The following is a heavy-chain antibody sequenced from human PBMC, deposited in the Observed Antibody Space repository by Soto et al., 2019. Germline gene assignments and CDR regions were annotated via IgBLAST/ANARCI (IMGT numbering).Heavy chain of an antibody. CDR3: ARAVHHNRGWLQNWFDP. CDR2: IYWDDDK. D-gene: IGHD6-19*01. J-gene: IGHJ5*02. V-gene: IGHV2-5*02. Sequence: QITLKESAPTLVKPTQTLTLTCTFSGFSLSTSGVAVGWIRQPPGKALEWLAVIYWDDDKLYTPSLKSRLTRPKXHSIDXXVLTLTNMDPADTATYYCARAVHHNRGWLQNWFDPWGQGPLVTVSS. CDR1: GFSLSTSGVA.